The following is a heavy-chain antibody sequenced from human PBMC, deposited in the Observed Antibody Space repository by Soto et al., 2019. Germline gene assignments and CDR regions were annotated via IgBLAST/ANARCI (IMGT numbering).Heavy chain of an antibody. D-gene: IGHD3-3*01. CDR3: ARLIEGDFWRGYYTDYYYYMDV. J-gene: IGHJ6*03. CDR1: GGSISSVGYY. CDR2: IYSSGRT. V-gene: IGHV4-31*03. Sequence: QVQLQESGPGLVKPSQTLSLTCTVSGGSISSVGYYWRWLRQHPGKGLEWIGYIYSSGRTYYNPSLNPRVTISVATSKKQFSLKLSSVTAADTAVYYCARLIEGDFWRGYYTDYYYYMDVWGKGTTVTVSS.